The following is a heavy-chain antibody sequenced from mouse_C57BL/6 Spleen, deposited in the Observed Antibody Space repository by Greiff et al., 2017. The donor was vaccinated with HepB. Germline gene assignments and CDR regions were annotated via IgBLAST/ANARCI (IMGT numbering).Heavy chain of an antibody. D-gene: IGHD3-2*01. CDR2: IYPGGGYT. J-gene: IGHJ2*01. Sequence: VQLQQSGAELVRPGTSVKMSCKASGYTFTNYWIGWVKQRPGHGLEWIGDIYPGGGYTNYNEKFKGKATLTADKSSSTAYMQFSSLTSEDSAIYYCAKAGRQPAFDYWGQGTTLTVSS. CDR3: AKAGRQPAFDY. V-gene: IGHV1-63*01. CDR1: GYTFTNYW.